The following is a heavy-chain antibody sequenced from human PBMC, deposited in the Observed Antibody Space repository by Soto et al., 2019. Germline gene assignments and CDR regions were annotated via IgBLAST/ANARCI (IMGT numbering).Heavy chain of an antibody. CDR1: GGSISSYY. Sequence: QVQLQESGPGLVKPSETLSLTCTVSGGSISSYYWSWIRQPPGKGLEWIGYIYYSGSTNYNPSLKSRVTLSVDTSKNQFSLKLSSVTAADTAVYYCATGGNRPQWWFDPWGQGTLVTVSS. V-gene: IGHV4-59*01. CDR2: IYYSGST. D-gene: IGHD2-15*01. J-gene: IGHJ5*02. CDR3: ATGGNRPQWWFDP.